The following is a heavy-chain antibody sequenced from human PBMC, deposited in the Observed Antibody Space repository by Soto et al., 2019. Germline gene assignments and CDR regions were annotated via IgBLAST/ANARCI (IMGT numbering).Heavy chain of an antibody. Sequence: QVQLLESGPGLVKPSETLSLTCNVSGDSLNSGAYYWNWIRQSPGRGLEWIGHCYDTGSTNYNPSLRSRLTMSLATSKNHFSLTLRSVNAVDTGVYYCAISCGGDGYSHWGQGTLVTVSS. J-gene: IGHJ4*02. CDR2: CYDTGST. V-gene: IGHV4-61*03. D-gene: IGHD2-21*01. CDR3: AISCGGDGYSH. CDR1: GDSLNSGAYY.